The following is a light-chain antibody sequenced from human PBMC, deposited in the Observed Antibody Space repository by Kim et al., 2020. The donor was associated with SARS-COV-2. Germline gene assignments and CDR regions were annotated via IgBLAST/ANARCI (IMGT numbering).Light chain of an antibody. CDR1: KLGDKY. CDR2: QDS. Sequence: SYELTQPPSVSVSPGQTASITCSGDKLGDKYACWYQQKPGQSPVLVIYQDSKRPSGIPERFSGSNSGNTATLTISGTQAMDEADYYCQAWDGSTAHVVFGGGTQLTVL. CDR3: QAWDGSTAHVV. V-gene: IGLV3-1*01. J-gene: IGLJ2*01.